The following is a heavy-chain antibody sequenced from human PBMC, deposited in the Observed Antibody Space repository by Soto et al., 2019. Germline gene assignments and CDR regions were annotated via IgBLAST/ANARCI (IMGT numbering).Heavy chain of an antibody. CDR2: ISGSGGST. CDR1: GFTFSSYA. V-gene: IGHV3-23*01. CDR3: AKDQNKNYYDSSGYYYIISADAFDI. D-gene: IGHD3-22*01. Sequence: GGSLRLSCAASGFTFSSYAMSWVRQAPGKGLEWGSAISGSGGSTYYADSVKGRFTISRDNSKNTLYLQTNSLRAEDTAVYYCAKDQNKNYYDSSGYYYIISADAFDIWGQGTLVTVSS. J-gene: IGHJ3*02.